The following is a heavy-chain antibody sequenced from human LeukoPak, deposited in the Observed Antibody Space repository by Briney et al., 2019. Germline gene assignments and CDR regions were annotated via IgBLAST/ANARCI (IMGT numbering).Heavy chain of an antibody. CDR1: GGTFSSYA. J-gene: IGHJ4*02. V-gene: IGHV1-69*13. CDR3: ARVLNIANDY. CDR2: IIPIFGTA. Sequence: AASVKVSCKASGGTFSSYAISWVRQAPGQGLEWMGGIIPIFGTANYAQKFQGRVTITADESTSTAYMELSSLRSEDTAVYYCARVLNIANDYWGQGTLVTVSS.